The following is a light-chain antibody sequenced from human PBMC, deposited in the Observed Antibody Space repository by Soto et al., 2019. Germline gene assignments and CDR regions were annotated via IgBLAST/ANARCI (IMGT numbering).Light chain of an antibody. J-gene: IGKJ1*01. CDR3: QQYNNWRT. V-gene: IGKV3-15*01. CDR1: QSVSSN. CDR2: GAP. Sequence: EIVMTQSPATLSVSPGERATLSCRASQSVSSNLAWYQQKSGQAPRLLIYGAPTRATGIPARFSGSGSGTEFTLTISSLQSEDFAVYYCQQYNNWRTFGQGTKVEIK.